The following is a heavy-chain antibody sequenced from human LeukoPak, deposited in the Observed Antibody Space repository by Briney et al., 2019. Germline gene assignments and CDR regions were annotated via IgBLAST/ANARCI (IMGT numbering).Heavy chain of an antibody. CDR3: VKDAVDGDGYWEFDY. V-gene: IGHV3-23*01. D-gene: IGHD5-24*01. CDR1: GFPFNSYA. Sequence: PGGSLRLSCAASGFPFNSYAMSWVRQAPGKGLEWVSGILQSGGSTYYADSVKGRFSISRDNSKNTMYLQMNSLRVEDTATYYCVKDAVDGDGYWEFDYWGQGTLVTVSS. CDR2: ILQSGGST. J-gene: IGHJ4*02.